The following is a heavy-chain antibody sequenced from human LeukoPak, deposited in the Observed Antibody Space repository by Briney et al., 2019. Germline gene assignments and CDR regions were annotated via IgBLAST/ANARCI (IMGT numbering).Heavy chain of an antibody. D-gene: IGHD4-17*01. CDR3: AKAHHGDYFFYFDY. CDR1: GFTFSSYA. J-gene: IGHJ4*02. V-gene: IGHV3-23*01. CDR2: ISGSGGST. Sequence: GGSLRLSCAASGFTFSSYAMSWVRQAPGKGLEWVSFISGSGGSTFYADSVKGRFTISRDNSKNTLYLQMNSLRAEDTGVYYCAKAHHGDYFFYFDYWGQGTLVTVSS.